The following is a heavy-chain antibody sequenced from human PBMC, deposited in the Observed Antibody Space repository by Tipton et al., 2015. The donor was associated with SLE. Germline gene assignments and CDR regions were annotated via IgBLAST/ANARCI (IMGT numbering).Heavy chain of an antibody. J-gene: IGHJ4*02. CDR1: GGSFSGYY. CDR2: INHSGST. D-gene: IGHD6-13*01. Sequence: LRLSCAVYGGSFSGYYWSWIRQPPGKGLEWIGEINHSGSTNYNPSLKSRVTISVDTSKNQFSLKLSSVTAADTAVYYCARVIAAAVPTPYFDYWGQGTLVTVSS. V-gene: IGHV4-34*01. CDR3: ARVIAAAVPTPYFDY.